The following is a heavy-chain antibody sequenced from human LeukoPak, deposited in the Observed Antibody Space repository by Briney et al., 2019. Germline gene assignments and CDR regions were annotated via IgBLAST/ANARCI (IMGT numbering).Heavy chain of an antibody. Sequence: GGSLRLSCAASGFAFSSYAMGWVRQAPGKGLEWVSAISATGGSTFYADSVKGRFTISRDNSKNTLYLQMNSVRAEDTAVYYCAKGPLIGWYYFDSWGQGTLVTVSS. CDR2: ISATGGST. D-gene: IGHD2-15*01. J-gene: IGHJ4*02. V-gene: IGHV3-23*01. CDR1: GFAFSSYA. CDR3: AKGPLIGWYYFDS.